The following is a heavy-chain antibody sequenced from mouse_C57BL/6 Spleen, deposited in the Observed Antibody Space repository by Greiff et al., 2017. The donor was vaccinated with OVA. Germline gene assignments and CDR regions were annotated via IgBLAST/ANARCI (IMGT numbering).Heavy chain of an antibody. V-gene: IGHV1-53*01. D-gene: IGHD2-4*01. J-gene: IGHJ2*01. CDR1: GYTFTSYW. CDR3: ARGIYYDYVEGFDY. CDR2: INPSNGGT. Sequence: VKLSCKASGYTFTSYWMHWVKQRPGQGLEWIGNINPSNGGTNYNEKFKSKATLTVDKSSSTAYMQLSSLTSEDSAVYYCARGIYYDYVEGFDYWGQGTTLTVSS.